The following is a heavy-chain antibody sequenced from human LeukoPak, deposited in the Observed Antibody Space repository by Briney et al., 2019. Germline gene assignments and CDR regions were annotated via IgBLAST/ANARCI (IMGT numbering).Heavy chain of an antibody. Sequence: SETLSLTCTVSGGSIGTYYWSWIRQPPEKGREWIGFIDYSGNTNYNPSLKGRVTLSIDTSKNQFSLKLYSVTATDTAVYYCARDINHNRMVRGVMDWFDPWGQGTLVTVSS. CDR1: GGSIGTYY. CDR2: IDYSGNT. D-gene: IGHD3-10*01. CDR3: ARDINHNRMVRGVMDWFDP. V-gene: IGHV4-59*01. J-gene: IGHJ5*02.